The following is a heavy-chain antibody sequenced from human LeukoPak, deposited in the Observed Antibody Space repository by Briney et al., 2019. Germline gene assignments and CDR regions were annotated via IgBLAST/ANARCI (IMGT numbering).Heavy chain of an antibody. V-gene: IGHV3-23*01. CDR2: IIACGHLT. D-gene: IGHD3-10*01. CDR3: ARDSSMHRGPVVIYYFDF. J-gene: IGHJ4*02. CDR1: AFNFITYA. Sequence: PGGCLRPSCAADAFNFITYATSWDSPPAGDVMGWDSTIIACGHLTSHADSVKGRFTLSRDHSNNTTCRQMNSLRVEDTAVYYCARDSSMHRGPVVIYYFDFWGQGTLVTVSS.